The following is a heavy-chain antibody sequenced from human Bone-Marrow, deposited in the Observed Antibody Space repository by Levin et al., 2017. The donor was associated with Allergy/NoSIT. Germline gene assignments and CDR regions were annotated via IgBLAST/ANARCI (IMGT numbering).Heavy chain of an antibody. CDR1: GFTFSSYA. J-gene: IGHJ4*02. CDR3: AKGGGSNWENYFDY. CDR2: ISGGGGSI. V-gene: IGHV3-23*01. Sequence: GGSLRLSCAASGFTFSSYAMSWVRQAPGKGLEWVSVISGGGGSIYYADSVKGRFTISRDNSKNTLYLQMNSLRAEDTAVYFCAKGGGSNWENYFDYWGQGTLVTVSS. D-gene: IGHD4-11*01.